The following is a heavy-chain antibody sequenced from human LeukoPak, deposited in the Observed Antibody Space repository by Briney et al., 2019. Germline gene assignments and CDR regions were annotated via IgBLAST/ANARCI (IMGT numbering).Heavy chain of an antibody. V-gene: IGHV3-30*04. D-gene: IGHD2-8*01. CDR1: GFTFSSYA. J-gene: IGHJ4*02. Sequence: PGGSLRLSCAASGFTFSSYAMHWVRQAPGKGLEWVAVISYDGSNKYYADSMKGRFTISRDNSKNTLYLQMDSLRAEDTAVYYCARGPTNGQAFDYWGQGTLVSVSS. CDR2: ISYDGSNK. CDR3: ARGPTNGQAFDY.